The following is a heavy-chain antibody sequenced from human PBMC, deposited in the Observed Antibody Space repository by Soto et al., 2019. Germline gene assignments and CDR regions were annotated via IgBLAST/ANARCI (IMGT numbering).Heavy chain of an antibody. D-gene: IGHD5-12*01. CDR2: IYYSGST. J-gene: IGHJ4*02. CDR1: GGSISSGGYY. CDR3: ARALDGYNPVYYFDY. Sequence: QVQLQESGPGLVKPSQTLSLTCTVSGGSISSGGYYWSWIRQHPGKGLEWIGYIYYSGSTYYNPSLKSRVTISVDTSKNQFSLKLSSVTAADTAVYYCARALDGYNPVYYFDYWGQGTLVTVSS. V-gene: IGHV4-31*03.